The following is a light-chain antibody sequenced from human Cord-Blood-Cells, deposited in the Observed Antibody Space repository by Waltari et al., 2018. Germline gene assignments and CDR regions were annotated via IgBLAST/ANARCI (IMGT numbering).Light chain of an antibody. V-gene: IGLV2-11*01. J-gene: IGLJ2*01. CDR3: CSYAGSYTFV. CDR2: DVS. CDR1: SRDVGGYHY. Sequence: QSALTQPRSVSGSPGQSVTIPCTGTSRDVGGYHYVSWYQQHPGKAPKLMIYDVSKRPSGVPDRFSGSKSGNTASLTISGLQAEDEADYYCCSYAGSYTFVFGGGTKLTVL.